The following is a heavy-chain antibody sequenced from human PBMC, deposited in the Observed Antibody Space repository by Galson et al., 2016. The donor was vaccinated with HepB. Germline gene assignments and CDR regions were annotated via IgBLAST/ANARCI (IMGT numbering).Heavy chain of an antibody. V-gene: IGHV3-23*01. J-gene: IGHJ4*01. CDR1: GFTFTSYA. CDR2: IGGSSGGT. Sequence: SLRLSCAASGFTFTSYAISWVRQAPGKGLEWVSAIGGSSGGTYYADSVKGRFTISRDNSKDTLYLQMNSLRAEDTAVYYCAKGFARVFSYWGHGTLVTVSS. CDR3: AKGFARVFSY. D-gene: IGHD6-13*01.